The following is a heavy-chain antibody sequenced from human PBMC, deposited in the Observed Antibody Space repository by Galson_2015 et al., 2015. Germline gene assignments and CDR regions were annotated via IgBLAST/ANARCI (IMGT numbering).Heavy chain of an antibody. CDR1: GGSISSYY. CDR2: IYYSGST. J-gene: IGHJ1*01. V-gene: IGHV4-59*12. D-gene: IGHD4-17*01. CDR3: ARGGIGDYDSNLPFQH. Sequence: SETLSLTCTVSGGSISSYYWSWIRQPPGKGLEWIGYIYYSGSTNYNPSLKSRVTISVDTSKNQFSLKLSSVTAADTAVYYCARGGIGDYDSNLPFQHWGQGTLVTVSS.